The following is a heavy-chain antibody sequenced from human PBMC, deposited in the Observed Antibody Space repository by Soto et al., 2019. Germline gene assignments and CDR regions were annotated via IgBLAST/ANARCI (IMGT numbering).Heavy chain of an antibody. Sequence: EVQLVESGGGLVKPGGSLRLSCAASGFTFSNAWMNWVRQAPGKGLEWVGRIKSKTDGGTTDYAAPVKGRFTISRDDSKNTLYLQMNSLKTEDTAVYYCTTSPYTAMDPNSYGMDVWGQGTTVTVSS. CDR1: GFTFSNAW. CDR2: IKSKTDGGTT. CDR3: TTSPYTAMDPNSYGMDV. J-gene: IGHJ6*02. V-gene: IGHV3-15*07. D-gene: IGHD5-18*01.